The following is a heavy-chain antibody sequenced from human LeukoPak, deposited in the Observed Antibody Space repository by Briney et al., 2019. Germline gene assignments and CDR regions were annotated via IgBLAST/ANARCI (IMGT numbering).Heavy chain of an antibody. D-gene: IGHD6-13*01. Sequence: ASVKVSCKASGYTFTGYYMHWVRQAPGQGLEWMGWINPNSGGTNYAQKFQGRVTMTRDKSISTAYMDLSSLRSDDTAVYYCARVGLLAAAGNWFDPWGQGTLVTVSS. CDR2: INPNSGGT. V-gene: IGHV1-2*02. J-gene: IGHJ5*02. CDR1: GYTFTGYY. CDR3: ARVGLLAAAGNWFDP.